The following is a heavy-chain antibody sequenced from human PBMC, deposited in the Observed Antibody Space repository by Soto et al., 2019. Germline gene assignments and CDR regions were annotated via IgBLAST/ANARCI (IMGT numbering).Heavy chain of an antibody. CDR2: FDPEDGET. CDR1: GYTLTELS. D-gene: IGHD3-22*01. Sequence: ASVKVSGKVSGYTLTELSMHWVRQAPGNGLEWMGGFDPEDGETIYAQKFQGRVTMTEDTSTDTAYMELSSLRSEDTAVYYCATRYYDSSGPGAWWFDPWGQGTLVTVSS. J-gene: IGHJ5*02. CDR3: ATRYYDSSGPGAWWFDP. V-gene: IGHV1-24*01.